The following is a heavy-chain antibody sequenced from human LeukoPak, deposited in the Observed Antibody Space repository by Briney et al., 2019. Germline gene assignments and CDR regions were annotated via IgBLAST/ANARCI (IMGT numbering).Heavy chain of an antibody. CDR2: ISYDGTNE. CDR3: ARDIKWLGRYYYYGLDV. J-gene: IGHJ6*02. CDR1: GFSFSSYT. D-gene: IGHD6-19*01. Sequence: GGSLRLSCAGSGFSFSSYTMHWVRQAPGKGLEWVATISYDGTNEYYADSVKGRFTISRDNSKNTLYLQVNSLRAEDTAVYYCARDIKWLGRYYYYGLDVWGQGTTVTVSS. V-gene: IGHV3-30*04.